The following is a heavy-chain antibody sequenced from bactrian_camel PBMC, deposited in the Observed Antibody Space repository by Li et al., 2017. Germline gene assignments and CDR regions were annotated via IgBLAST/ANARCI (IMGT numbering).Heavy chain of an antibody. V-gene: IGHV3S40*01. CDR3: ATIPTCRAVVERVTY. CDR1: APTFRRDA. J-gene: IGHJ4*01. CDR2: INSNGGTT. D-gene: IGHD6*01. Sequence: DVQLVESGGGRVQPGESLRLSCAASAPTFRRDAMMWVRQAQGKGLEWASGINSNGGTTYYNDSVKGRVTTSQDSAKNTMYLQMNSLKPEDTAMYYCATIPTCRAVVERVTYWGQGTQVTVS.